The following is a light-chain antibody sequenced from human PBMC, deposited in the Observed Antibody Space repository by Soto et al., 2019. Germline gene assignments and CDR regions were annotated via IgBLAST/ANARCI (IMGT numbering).Light chain of an antibody. CDR1: SSDVGGYKY. CDR3: SSYTSSNTYLV. J-gene: IGLJ2*01. Sequence: QSALTQPPSAPGSPGQSVSISCTGTSSDVGGYKYVSWYQHHPGKAPKLMIYEVSKRPSGVPDRFSGSKSGNTASLTISGLQAEDEADYYCSSYTSSNTYLVFGGGTKLTVL. V-gene: IGLV2-8*01. CDR2: EVS.